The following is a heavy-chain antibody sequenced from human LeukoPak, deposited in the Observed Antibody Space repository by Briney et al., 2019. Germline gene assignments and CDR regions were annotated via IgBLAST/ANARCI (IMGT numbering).Heavy chain of an antibody. D-gene: IGHD1-26*01. CDR2: MNPNSGNT. V-gene: IGHV1-8*01. J-gene: IGHJ4*02. CDR3: AKGGVGVTPEFDY. CDR1: GYTFTSYD. Sequence: GASVKVSCMASGYTFTSYDINWVRQATGQGLEWMGWMNPNSGNTGSAQKFQGRVSMTRNTSISTAYMELSSLRSEDTAVYYCAKGGVGVTPEFDYWGQGTLVTVSS.